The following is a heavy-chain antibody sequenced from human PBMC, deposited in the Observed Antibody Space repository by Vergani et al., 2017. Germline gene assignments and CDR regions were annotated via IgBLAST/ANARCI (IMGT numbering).Heavy chain of an antibody. CDR2: ISAYNGNT. J-gene: IGHJ6*02. CDR3: AGDRVVGYDSAYYGMDV. V-gene: IGHV1-18*01. D-gene: IGHD3-3*01. CDR1: GYTFTSYG. Sequence: QVQLVQSGAEVKKPGASVKVSCKASGYTFTSYGISWVRQAPGQGLEWMGWISAYNGNTNYAQKLQGRVTMTTDTSTSTAYMELRSLRSDDTAVYYCAGDRVVGYDSAYYGMDVWGQGTTVTVSS.